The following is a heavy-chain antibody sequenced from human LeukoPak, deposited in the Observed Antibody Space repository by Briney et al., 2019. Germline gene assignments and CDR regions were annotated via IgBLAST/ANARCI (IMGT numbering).Heavy chain of an antibody. J-gene: IGHJ1*01. CDR1: GFTFSDYY. V-gene: IGHV3-23*01. CDR3: ARDLDDYNGLPPFFQH. D-gene: IGHD5-24*01. CDR2: VSGGGTTT. Sequence: GGSLRLSCAASGFTFSDYYMSWIRQAPGKGLEWVSTVSGGGTTTYSADSVKGRFTISRDNSKNTLYLQMNSLRAEDTAVYYCARDLDDYNGLPPFFQHWGQGTLVTVSS.